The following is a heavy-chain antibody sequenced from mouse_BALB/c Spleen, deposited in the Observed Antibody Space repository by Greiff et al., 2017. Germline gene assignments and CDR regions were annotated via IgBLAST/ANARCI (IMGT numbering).Heavy chain of an antibody. V-gene: IGHV5-6-5*01. J-gene: IGHJ3*01. CDR2: ISSGGST. Sequence: EVQGVESGGGLVKPGGSLKLSCAASGFTFSSYAMSWVRQTPEKRLEWVASISSGGSTYYPDSVKGRFTISRDNARNILYLQMSSLKSEDTAMYYCARDHPDYGKRTWFAYWGQGTLVTVSA. CDR1: GFTFSSYA. D-gene: IGHD2-1*01. CDR3: ARDHPDYGKRTWFAY.